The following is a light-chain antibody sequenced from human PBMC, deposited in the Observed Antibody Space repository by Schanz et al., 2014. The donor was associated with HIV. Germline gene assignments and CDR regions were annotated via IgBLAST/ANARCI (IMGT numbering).Light chain of an antibody. CDR2: DVS. J-gene: IGLJ1*01. CDR1: GNDVGYYNL. CDR3: CSYTTTSTYV. Sequence: QSALTQPASVSGSPGQSITISCTGTGNDVGYYNLVSWYQQHPGKAPKLMIYDVSKRPSGVPDRFSGSKSGNTASLTISGLQAEDEADYYCCSYTTTSTYVFGAGTKLTVL. V-gene: IGLV2-14*02.